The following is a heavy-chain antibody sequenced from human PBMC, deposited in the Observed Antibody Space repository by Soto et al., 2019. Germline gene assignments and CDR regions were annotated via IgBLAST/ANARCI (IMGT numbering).Heavy chain of an antibody. D-gene: IGHD6-6*01. Sequence: SVKVSCKASGGTFSSYAISWVRQAPGQGLEWMGGIIPIFGTANYAQKFQGRVTITADESTSTAYMELSSLRSEDTAVYYCARGIAARYYYYGMDVWGQGTTVTVSS. J-gene: IGHJ6*02. CDR2: IIPIFGTA. CDR1: GGTFSSYA. CDR3: ARGIAARYYYYGMDV. V-gene: IGHV1-69*13.